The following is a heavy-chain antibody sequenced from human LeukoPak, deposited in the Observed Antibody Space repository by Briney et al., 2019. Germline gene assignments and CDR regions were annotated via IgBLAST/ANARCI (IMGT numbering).Heavy chain of an antibody. CDR1: GYSIRSGYY. CDR3: ARVPGPNWFDP. Sequence: SETLSLTCTVSGYSIRSGYYWGWIRQPPGKGLEWIGSMYHSGSTYYNPSLRSRVTISVDTSKNQISLNLRSVTAADTAVYYCARVPGPNWFDPWGQGTLVTVSS. J-gene: IGHJ5*02. V-gene: IGHV4-38-2*02. CDR2: MYHSGST.